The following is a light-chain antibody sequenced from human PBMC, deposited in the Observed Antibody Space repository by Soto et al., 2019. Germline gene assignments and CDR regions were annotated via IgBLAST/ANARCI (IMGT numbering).Light chain of an antibody. CDR3: QQSYMTFMYT. V-gene: IGKV1-39*01. Sequence: DIQMTQSPSSLSASVGDRVTITCRASQSISGYLNWYQQKPGKAPNLLIYAASSLQSGVPSRFSGSGSGTDFTLTINSLHPEDFATYYCQQSYMTFMYTFGQGTKVDIK. CDR2: AAS. J-gene: IGKJ2*01. CDR1: QSISGY.